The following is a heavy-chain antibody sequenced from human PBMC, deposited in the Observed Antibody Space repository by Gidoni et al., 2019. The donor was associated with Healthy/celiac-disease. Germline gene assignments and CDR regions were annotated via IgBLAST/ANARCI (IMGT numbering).Heavy chain of an antibody. CDR1: GGSISSYY. CDR2: IYYSGST. Sequence: QVQLQESGPGLVKPSETLSLTCTVSGGSISSYYWSWIRQPPGKGLEWIGYIYYSGSTNYNPSLKSRVTISVDTSKNQFSLKLSSVTAADTAVYYCARDVRGLPSSSGWNQYYYYYGMDVWGQGTTVTVSS. D-gene: IGHD6-19*01. CDR3: ARDVRGLPSSSGWNQYYYYYGMDV. V-gene: IGHV4-59*01. J-gene: IGHJ6*02.